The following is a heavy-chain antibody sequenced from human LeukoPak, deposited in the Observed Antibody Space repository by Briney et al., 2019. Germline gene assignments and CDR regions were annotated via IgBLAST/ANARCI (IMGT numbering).Heavy chain of an antibody. CDR2: ISGSGDNT. Sequence: PGGSLRLSCAASGFTFSTHAMNWVRQAPGQELEWVSGISGSGDNTYYADSVRGRFTISRDKSKSTVYLQMNSLGVEDTAIYYCARGRKLGAPTYFFDYWGQGTLVTVSS. CDR1: GFTFSTHA. V-gene: IGHV3-23*01. CDR3: ARGRKLGAPTYFFDY. J-gene: IGHJ4*02. D-gene: IGHD1-26*01.